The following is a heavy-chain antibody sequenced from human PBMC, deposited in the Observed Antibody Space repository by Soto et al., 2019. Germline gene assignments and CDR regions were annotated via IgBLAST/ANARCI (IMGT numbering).Heavy chain of an antibody. J-gene: IGHJ6*02. D-gene: IGHD2-21*01. CDR2: ISGSGGTT. V-gene: IGHV3-23*01. Sequence: EVQLLESGGGLVQPGGSLRLSCVVSGFTFSSYAMTWVRQPPGKGLEWVSSISGSGGTTYYADSVKGRFTISRDNTKNTLYLQMNSLRAEDTAIYYCAKSPDIVVTTFFYYCLDVRCQGTAVTISS. CDR3: AKSPDIVVTTFFYYCLDV. CDR1: GFTFSSYA.